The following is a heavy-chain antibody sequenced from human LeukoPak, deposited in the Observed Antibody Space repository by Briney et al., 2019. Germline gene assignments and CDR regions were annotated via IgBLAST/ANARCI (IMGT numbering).Heavy chain of an antibody. D-gene: IGHD2-2*02. CDR1: AFTFSSYW. V-gene: IGHV3-7*04. CDR3: ARGLYSAGD. CDR2: MNQDGSEK. Sequence: AGGSLRLSCAASAFTFSSYWMSWVRKAPGKGLEWVANMNQDGSEKYYVDSVKGRFTISRDNAKNSLYLQMNSLRAEDTAVYYCARGLYSAGDWGQGTLVTVSS. J-gene: IGHJ4*02.